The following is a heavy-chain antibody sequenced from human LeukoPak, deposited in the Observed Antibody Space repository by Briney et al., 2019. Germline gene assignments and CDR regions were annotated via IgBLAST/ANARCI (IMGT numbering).Heavy chain of an antibody. D-gene: IGHD2-15*01. V-gene: IGHV3-7*01. CDR2: MKLDGSEE. CDR3: ARWARYCSSGSCYSWFDP. CDR1: GFTFRSYW. J-gene: IGHJ5*02. Sequence: PGGSLRLSCAASGFTFRSYWMSWVRQAPGKGLEEVANMKLDGSEEYYVDSVKGRFTISSDNAKNSLYLQMNSLRVDDTAVYYCARWARYCSSGSCYSWFDPWGQGTLVTVSS.